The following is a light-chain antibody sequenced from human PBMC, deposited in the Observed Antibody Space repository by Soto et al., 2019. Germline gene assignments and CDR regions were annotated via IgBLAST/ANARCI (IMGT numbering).Light chain of an antibody. V-gene: IGKV3-15*01. Sequence: VMTQSPATLSVSPGERAALSCSASQSVSSSLAWYQQKPGQAPRLLIFGASTRATGIPARFSGSGSGTELTLTITRLEPEDFAVYYCQQFSSYPLTFGGGTKVDIK. CDR2: GAS. J-gene: IGKJ4*01. CDR1: QSVSSS. CDR3: QQFSSYPLT.